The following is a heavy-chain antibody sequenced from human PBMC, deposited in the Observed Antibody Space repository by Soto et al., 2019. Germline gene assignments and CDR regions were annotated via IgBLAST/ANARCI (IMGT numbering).Heavy chain of an antibody. CDR2: IYPSGGEI. Sequence: EVQLLESGGGLVQPGESLRLSCAASGFNFSTYGMTWVRQAPGRGLEWVSAIYPSGGEIYYAAAVMGRFIISRDDSRGSVSLQMDSLRGEDTATYHCVKGGWGDNWGPGTLVTVSS. J-gene: IGHJ4*02. V-gene: IGHV3-23*01. CDR1: GFNFSTYG. D-gene: IGHD6-19*01. CDR3: VKGGWGDN.